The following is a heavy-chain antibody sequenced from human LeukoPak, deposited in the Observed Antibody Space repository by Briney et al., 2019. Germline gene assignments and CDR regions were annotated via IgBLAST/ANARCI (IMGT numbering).Heavy chain of an antibody. CDR1: GGSISSSSYC. V-gene: IGHV4-39*01. J-gene: IGHJ6*03. Sequence: PSETLSLTCTVSGGSISSSSYCWGWIRQPPGKGLEWIGSIYYSGSTYYNPSLKSRVTISVDTSKNQFSLKLSSVTAADTAVYYCAAGDDYYYYYMDVWGKGTTVTVSS. CDR3: AAGDDYYYYYMDV. D-gene: IGHD7-27*01. CDR2: IYYSGST.